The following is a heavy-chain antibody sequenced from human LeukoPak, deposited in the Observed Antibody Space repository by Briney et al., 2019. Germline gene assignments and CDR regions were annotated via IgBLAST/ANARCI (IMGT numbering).Heavy chain of an antibody. CDR2: IYYRGST. D-gene: IGHD3-3*01. CDR3: VRHEWNYYDYYVDV. Sequence: SETLSLTCTVSGGSISSSTHYWGWIRQPPGKGLEWIGSIYYRGSTYNNPSLKSRVTISVDTSKNQFSLKLASVTAADTAMYYCVRHEWNYYDYYVDVSGKGTTVTVSS. V-gene: IGHV4-39*01. J-gene: IGHJ6*03. CDR1: GGSISSSTHY.